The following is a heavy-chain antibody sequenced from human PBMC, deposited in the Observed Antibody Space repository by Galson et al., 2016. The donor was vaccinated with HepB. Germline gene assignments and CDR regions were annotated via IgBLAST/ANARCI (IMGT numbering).Heavy chain of an antibody. CDR3: ARSLWGKYESGYYHYAPDG. V-gene: IGHV1-69*13. J-gene: IGHJ6*02. Sequence: SVKVSCKASGGTFSRFAISWVRQAPGQELEWLGGIIPMSGTAHYAQRFQGRVTISADESTNTAYMELSSLRSEDTSVYYCARSLWGKYESGYYHYAPDGWGQGTTVTGSS. CDR2: IIPMSGTA. CDR1: GGTFSRFA. D-gene: IGHD3-16*01.